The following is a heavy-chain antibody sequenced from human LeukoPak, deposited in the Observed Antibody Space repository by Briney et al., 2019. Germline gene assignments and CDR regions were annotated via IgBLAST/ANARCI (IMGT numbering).Heavy chain of an antibody. CDR2: INPNSGGT. J-gene: IGHJ4*02. V-gene: IGHV1-2*02. D-gene: IGHD3-10*01. Sequence: ASVKVSCKASGYTFTGYYMHWVRQAPGQGLEWMGWINPNSGGTNYAQKFQGRVTMTRDTSISTAYMELSRLRSDDTAVYYCARGREVGLWFGELLFDYWGQGTLVTVSS. CDR3: ARGREVGLWFGELLFDY. CDR1: GYTFTGYY.